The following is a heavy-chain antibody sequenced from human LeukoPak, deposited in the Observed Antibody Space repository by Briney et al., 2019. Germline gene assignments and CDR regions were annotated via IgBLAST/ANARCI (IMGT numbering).Heavy chain of an antibody. CDR1: GFTFSSYS. Sequence: PGGSLRLSCAASGFTFSSYSTNWVRQAPGKGLEWVSSISSSSSYIYYADSVKGRFTISRDNAKNSLYLQMNSLRAEDTAVYYCARGRWDIVVVPAALNYYYYGMDVWGQGTTVTVSS. CDR2: ISSSSSYI. J-gene: IGHJ6*02. V-gene: IGHV3-21*01. CDR3: ARGRWDIVVVPAALNYYYYGMDV. D-gene: IGHD2-2*01.